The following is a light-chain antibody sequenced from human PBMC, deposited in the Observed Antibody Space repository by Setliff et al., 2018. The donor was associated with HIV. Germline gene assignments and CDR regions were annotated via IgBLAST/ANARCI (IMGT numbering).Light chain of an antibody. J-gene: IGLJ1*01. Sequence: SYELTQPPSVSVAPGKTARITCGGNNIGSKSVHWYQQKPGQAPVLVISYDSDRPSGIPERFSGSNSGNTATLTISRVEAGDEADYYCRVWDSSSDHPYVFGTGTKV. CDR2: YDS. CDR1: NIGSKS. V-gene: IGLV3-21*04. CDR3: RVWDSSSDHPYV.